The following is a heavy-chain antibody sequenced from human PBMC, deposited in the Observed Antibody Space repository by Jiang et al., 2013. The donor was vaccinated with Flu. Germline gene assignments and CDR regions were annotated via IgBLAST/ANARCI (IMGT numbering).Heavy chain of an antibody. Sequence: IRQPPGKALEWLALIYWDDDKRYSPSLKSRLTITKDTSKNQVVLTMTNMDPVDTATYYCAHSGTYYYDSSGFIPYYFDYWGQGTLVTVSS. CDR2: IYWDDDK. V-gene: IGHV2-5*02. CDR3: AHSGTYYYDSSGFIPYYFDY. J-gene: IGHJ4*02. D-gene: IGHD3-22*01.